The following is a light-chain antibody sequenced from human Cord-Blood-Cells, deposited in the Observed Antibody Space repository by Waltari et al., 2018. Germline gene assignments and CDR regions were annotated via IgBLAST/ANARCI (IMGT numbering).Light chain of an antibody. J-gene: IGKJ5*01. V-gene: IGKV3-11*01. CDR1: QSVSSY. CDR3: QQRSNWPPVT. CDR2: DAS. Sequence: EIVLTQSPATLSLSPGERATLSCRARQSVSSYLAWYQQKPGQAPRLRIYDASNRATGIPARFSGSGSGTDFTLTSSSLEPEDCAVYYCQQRSNWPPVTFGQGTRLEIK.